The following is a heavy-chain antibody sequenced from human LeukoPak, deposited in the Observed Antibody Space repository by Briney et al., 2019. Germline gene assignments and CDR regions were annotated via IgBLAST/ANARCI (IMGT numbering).Heavy chain of an antibody. CDR3: AKTNHWYSSGSYSYGMDV. J-gene: IGHJ6*02. CDR2: ISGSGGST. CDR1: GLTFSSYA. Sequence: GSLRLSCAASGLTFSSYAMSWVRQAPGKGLEWVSAISGSGGSTYYADSVKGRFTISRDNSKNTLYLQMNSLRAEDTAVYYCAKTNHWYSSGSYSYGMDVWGQGTTVTVS. D-gene: IGHD6-19*01. V-gene: IGHV3-23*01.